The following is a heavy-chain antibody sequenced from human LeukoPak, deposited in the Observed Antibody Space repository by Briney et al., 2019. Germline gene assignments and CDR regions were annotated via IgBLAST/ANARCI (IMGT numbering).Heavy chain of an antibody. CDR1: GFTISSYW. J-gene: IGHJ6*03. Sequence: PGRSLRLSCAASGFTISSYWMSWVRQAPGKGLEWVANIKQDGSEKYYVDSVKGRFTISRDNAKNSLYLQMNSLRAEDTAVYYCANDNHYYYYMDVWGKGTTVTVSS. V-gene: IGHV3-7*01. CDR2: IKQDGSEK. D-gene: IGHD5-24*01. CDR3: ANDNHYYYYMDV.